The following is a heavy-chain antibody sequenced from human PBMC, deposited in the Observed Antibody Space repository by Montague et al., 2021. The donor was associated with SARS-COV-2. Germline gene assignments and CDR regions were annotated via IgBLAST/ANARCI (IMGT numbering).Heavy chain of an antibody. Sequence: SETLSLTCTVSGDSISYFYWSWIRQPAGKGLEWIGRVSASGSTNYNPSLNSRVTMSVDTSKKQFSLRQSPVTAADTAVYYCARDVVAAPGTFDYWGQGTLVTVSS. V-gene: IGHV4-4*07. CDR1: GDSISYFY. CDR2: VSASGST. J-gene: IGHJ4*02. CDR3: ARDVVAAPGTFDY. D-gene: IGHD6-13*01.